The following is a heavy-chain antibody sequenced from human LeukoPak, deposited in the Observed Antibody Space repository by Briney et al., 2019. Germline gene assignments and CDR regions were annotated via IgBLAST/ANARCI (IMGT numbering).Heavy chain of an antibody. CDR1: GFTFSSYS. V-gene: IGHV3-21*01. J-gene: IGHJ3*02. Sequence: GRSLRLSCAASGFTFSSYSMNWVRQAPWKGLEWVSSISSSSSYIYYADSVKGRFTISRDNAKNSLYLQMNSLRAEDTAVYYCARARELLDAFDIWGQGTMVTVSS. CDR3: ARARELLDAFDI. D-gene: IGHD1-26*01. CDR2: ISSSSSYI.